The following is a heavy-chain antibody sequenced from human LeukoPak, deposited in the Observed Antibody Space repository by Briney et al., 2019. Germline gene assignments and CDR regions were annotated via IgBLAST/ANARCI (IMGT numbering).Heavy chain of an antibody. J-gene: IGHJ4*02. CDR3: ASSSSLKE. CDR1: GGSFSGYY. Sequence: PSETLSLTCAVYGGSFSGYYWSWIRQPPGKGLEWIGEINHSGSTNYNPSLKSRVTISVDTSKNQFSLKLSSVTAADTAVYYCASSSSLKEWGQGTLVTVSS. CDR2: INHSGST. D-gene: IGHD6-13*01. V-gene: IGHV4-34*01.